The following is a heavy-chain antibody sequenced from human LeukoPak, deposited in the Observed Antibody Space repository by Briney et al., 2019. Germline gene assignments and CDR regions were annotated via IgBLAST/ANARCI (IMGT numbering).Heavy chain of an antibody. CDR1: GYTFTGYY. Sequence: ASVKVSCKASGYTFTGYYMHWVRQAPGQGLEWMGIINPTTGGATYAQKFQGRVTMTRDMSTSTVYMELSKLRSEDTAVYYCARDMSRGLYYDSSYFDYWGQGTLVTVSS. CDR3: ARDMSRGLYYDSSYFDY. D-gene: IGHD3-22*01. V-gene: IGHV1-46*01. J-gene: IGHJ4*02. CDR2: INPTTGGA.